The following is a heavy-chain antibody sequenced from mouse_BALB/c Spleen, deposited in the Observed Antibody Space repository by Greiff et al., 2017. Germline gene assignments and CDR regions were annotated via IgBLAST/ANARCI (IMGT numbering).Heavy chain of an antibody. J-gene: IGHJ1*01. V-gene: IGHV3-6*02. CDR3: ARGRAGYFHV. CDR2: ISYDGSN. Sequence: VQLKESGPGLVKPSQSLSLTCSVTGYSITSGYYWNWIRQFPGNKLEWMGYISYDGSNNYNPSLKNRISITRDTSKNQFFLKLNSVTTEDTATYYCARGRAGYFHVWGAGTTVTVSS. CDR1: GYSITSGYY.